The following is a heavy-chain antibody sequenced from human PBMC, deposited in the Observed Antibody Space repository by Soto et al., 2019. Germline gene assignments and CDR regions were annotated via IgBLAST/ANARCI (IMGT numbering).Heavy chain of an antibody. J-gene: IGHJ6*02. CDR3: ARQGSNGAYVYFPMDV. CDR2: IYPGDSDT. CDR1: GYNFANYW. Sequence: PGESLKISCKGSGYNFANYWIGWVRQTPGKGLEWIGMIYPGDSDTTYSPSFEGQVTMSVDKSISTAFLQWSSLKASDSATYYCARQGSNGAYVYFPMDVWGQGTTVTVSS. V-gene: IGHV5-51*01. D-gene: IGHD3-16*01.